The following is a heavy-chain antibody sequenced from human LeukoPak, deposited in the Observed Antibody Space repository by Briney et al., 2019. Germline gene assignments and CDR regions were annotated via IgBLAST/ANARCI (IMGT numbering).Heavy chain of an antibody. CDR2: ISYDGSNK. J-gene: IGHJ4*02. CDR3: ARDFGGALGY. V-gene: IGHV3-30*04. Sequence: GGSLRLSCAASGFTFSSYAMHRVRQAPGKGLEWVAVISYDGSNKYYADSVKGRFTISRDNSKNTLYLQMNSLRAEDTAVYYCARDFGGALGYWGQGTLVTVSS. CDR1: GFTFSSYA. D-gene: IGHD3-16*01.